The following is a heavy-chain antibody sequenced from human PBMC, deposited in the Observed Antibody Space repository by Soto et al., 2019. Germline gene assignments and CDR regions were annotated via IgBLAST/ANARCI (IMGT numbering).Heavy chain of an antibody. CDR1: GGSVSSDDYY. Sequence: SETLSLTCTVSGGSVSSDDYYWNWIRQPPWEGLEWIGYSFYSGTTYYNPALKSRVTISVATSKNQFSLTLTSVTDADTAVYYGVRDFTNMSPTGQVTAAGHFDSWGHGXLVTVYS. V-gene: IGHV4-30-4*01. CDR2: SFYSGTT. D-gene: IGHD6-13*01. J-gene: IGHJ4*01. CDR3: VRDFTNMSPTGQVTAAGHFDS.